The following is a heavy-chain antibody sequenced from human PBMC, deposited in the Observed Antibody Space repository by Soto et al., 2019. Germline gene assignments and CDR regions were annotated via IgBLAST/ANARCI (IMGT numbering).Heavy chain of an antibody. CDR3: ARLKTYDILNKSDY. J-gene: IGHJ4*02. CDR2: IYPGDSDT. V-gene: IGHV5-51*01. Sequence: GESLKISCKGSGYSFTSYWIGWVRQMPGKGLEWMGIIYPGDSDTRYSPSFRGQVTISADKSISTAYLQWSSLKASDTAVYYCARLKTYDILNKSDYWGQGSLVTVSS. D-gene: IGHD3-9*01. CDR1: GYSFTSYW.